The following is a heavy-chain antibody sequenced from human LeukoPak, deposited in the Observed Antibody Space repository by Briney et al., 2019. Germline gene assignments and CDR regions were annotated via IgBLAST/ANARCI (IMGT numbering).Heavy chain of an antibody. CDR1: GYTFTSYY. J-gene: IGHJ4*02. Sequence: ASVNVSCKASGYTFTSYYMHWVRQASGQGLEWMGIINPSGGSTSYAQKFQGRVTMTRDTSTSTVYMELNSLRSEDTAVYYCAFGQGYGDYNLPFDYWGQGTLVTVSS. V-gene: IGHV1-46*01. CDR3: AFGQGYGDYNLPFDY. CDR2: INPSGGST. D-gene: IGHD4-17*01.